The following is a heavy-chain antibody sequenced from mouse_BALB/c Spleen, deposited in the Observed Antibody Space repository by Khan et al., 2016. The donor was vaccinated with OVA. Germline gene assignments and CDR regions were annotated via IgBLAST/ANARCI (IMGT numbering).Heavy chain of an antibody. J-gene: IGHJ3*01. Sequence: QVQLQQSGAELVRPGVSVKISCKGSGYTFTDFAMHWVKQSHAKSLEWIGVISTYYGDADYNQKFKGKATMTVDKSSSPPYMELARLTSEDSAIYYCARGSGNSRFAYWGQGTLVTVSA. D-gene: IGHD1-3*01. CDR1: GYTFTDFA. CDR3: ARGSGNSRFAY. CDR2: ISTYYGDA. V-gene: IGHV1S137*01.